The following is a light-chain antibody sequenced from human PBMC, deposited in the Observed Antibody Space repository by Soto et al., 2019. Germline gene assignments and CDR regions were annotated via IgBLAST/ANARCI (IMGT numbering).Light chain of an antibody. CDR3: SSYTSSSTLVV. Sequence: QSALTQPASVSGSPGQSITISCTGTSSDVGGYNYVSWYQQHPGKAPKVMIYDVSNRPSGVSNGFSGSKSGNTSSLTISGLQAEDEADYYCSSYTSSSTLVVFGGGTKLTVL. CDR1: SSDVGGYNY. V-gene: IGLV2-14*01. J-gene: IGLJ2*01. CDR2: DVS.